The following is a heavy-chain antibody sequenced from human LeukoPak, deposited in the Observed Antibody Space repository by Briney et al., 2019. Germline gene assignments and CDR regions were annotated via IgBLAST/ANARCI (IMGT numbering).Heavy chain of an antibody. V-gene: IGHV1-18*04. J-gene: IGHJ4*02. Sequence: ASVKVSCKASGYTFTGYYMHWVRQAPGQGLEWMGWISAYNGNTNYAQKLQGRVTMTTDTSTSTAYMELRSLRSDDTAVYYCARDDRGYCSSTSCYVIDYWGQGTLVTVSS. CDR2: ISAYNGNT. D-gene: IGHD2-2*01. CDR3: ARDDRGYCSSTSCYVIDY. CDR1: GYTFTGYY.